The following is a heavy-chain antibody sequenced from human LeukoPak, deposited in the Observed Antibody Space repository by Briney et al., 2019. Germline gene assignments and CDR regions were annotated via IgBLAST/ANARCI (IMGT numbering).Heavy chain of an antibody. Sequence: GGSLRLSCAASGFTFSSYEMNWVRQAPGKGLEWVSYISSSGSTIYYADSVKGRFTISRDNAKNSLYLQMNSLRAEDTAVYYCARDLIRYFGYDYGMDVWGKGTTVTVSS. J-gene: IGHJ6*04. CDR1: GFTFSSYE. CDR3: ARDLIRYFGYDYGMDV. CDR2: ISSSGSTI. V-gene: IGHV3-48*03. D-gene: IGHD3-9*01.